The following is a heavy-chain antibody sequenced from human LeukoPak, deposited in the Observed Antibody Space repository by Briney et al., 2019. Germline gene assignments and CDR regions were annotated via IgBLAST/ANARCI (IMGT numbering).Heavy chain of an antibody. CDR2: ISTSSIYI. CDR1: GFTFSAYS. Sequence: GGSLRLSCAASGFTFSAYSMIWVRKAPGKGLEWVSSISTSSIYIYYADSMKGRFTISRDNAKNSLYLQMSSLRAEDTAVYYCARGVVVVPAADNWFDPWGQGTLVTVSS. J-gene: IGHJ5*02. V-gene: IGHV3-21*01. CDR3: ARGVVVVPAADNWFDP. D-gene: IGHD2-2*01.